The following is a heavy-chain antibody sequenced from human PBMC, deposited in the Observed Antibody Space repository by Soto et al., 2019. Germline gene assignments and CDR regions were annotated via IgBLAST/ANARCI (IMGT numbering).Heavy chain of an antibody. Sequence: QVQLVQSGAEVKKPGSSVKVSCKASGGTFSSYTISWVRQAPGQGREWMGRIIPILGIANYAQKFQGRVTITADKSTSTAYMELSSLRSEDTAVYYCARGGNYATLNWFDPWGQGTLVTVSS. CDR2: IIPILGIA. V-gene: IGHV1-69*02. J-gene: IGHJ5*02. CDR3: ARGGNYATLNWFDP. D-gene: IGHD1-7*01. CDR1: GGTFSSYT.